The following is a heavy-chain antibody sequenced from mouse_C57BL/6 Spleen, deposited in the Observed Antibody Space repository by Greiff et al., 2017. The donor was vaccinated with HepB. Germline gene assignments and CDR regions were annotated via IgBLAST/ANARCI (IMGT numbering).Heavy chain of an antibody. J-gene: IGHJ3*01. D-gene: IGHD3-2*02. Sequence: QVQLQQPGAELVKPGASVKLSCKASGYTFTSYWMQWVKQRPGQGLEWIGEIDPSDCYTNYNQKFKGKATLTVDTSSSTAYMQLSSLTSEDSAVYYCARQGGQLRLRAWFAYWGQGTLVTVSA. V-gene: IGHV1-50*01. CDR2: IDPSDCYT. CDR1: GYTFTSYW. CDR3: ARQGGQLRLRAWFAY.